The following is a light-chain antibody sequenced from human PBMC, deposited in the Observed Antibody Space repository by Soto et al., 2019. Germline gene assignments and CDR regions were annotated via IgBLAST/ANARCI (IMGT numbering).Light chain of an antibody. CDR1: QSVSSNY. Sequence: EIVLTQSPGTLSLSPGERATLSCRASQSVSSNYLAWYQQKPGQAPRLLIYGATNRATGIPDRFSGSVSGADFTLTISRLEPEDFAVYYCQQYNNWPPFTFGPGTKVDIK. J-gene: IGKJ3*01. CDR2: GAT. V-gene: IGKV3-20*01. CDR3: QQYNNWPPFT.